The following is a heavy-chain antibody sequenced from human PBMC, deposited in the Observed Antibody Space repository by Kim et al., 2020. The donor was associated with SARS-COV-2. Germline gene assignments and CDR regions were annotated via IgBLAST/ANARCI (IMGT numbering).Heavy chain of an antibody. J-gene: IGHJ4*02. CDR2: TA. D-gene: IGHD2-21*01. Sequence: TAKYGQKSQGRVTITANESTSTAYMELSSLRSEDTAVYYCARQSVIAVHDYWGQGTLVTVSS. CDR3: ARQSVIAVHDY. V-gene: IGHV1-69*01.